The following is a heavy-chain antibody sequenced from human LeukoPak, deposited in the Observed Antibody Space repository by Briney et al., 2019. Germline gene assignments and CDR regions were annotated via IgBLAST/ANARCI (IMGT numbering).Heavy chain of an antibody. CDR2: MNPNSGNT. CDR3: ARSYNYYDSSGYHYYFDY. V-gene: IGHV1-8*03. CDR1: GYTFTSYD. J-gene: IGHJ4*02. Sequence: ASVKVSCKASGYTFTSYDINWVRQATGQGLEWMGWMNPNSGNTGYAQKFQGRVTITRNTSISTAYMELSSLRSEDTAVYYCARSYNYYDSSGYHYYFDYWGQGTLVTVSS. D-gene: IGHD3-22*01.